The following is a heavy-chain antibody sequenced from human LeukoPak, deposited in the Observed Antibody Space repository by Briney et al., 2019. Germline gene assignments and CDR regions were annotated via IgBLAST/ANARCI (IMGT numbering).Heavy chain of an antibody. D-gene: IGHD1-26*01. CDR3: AKDIRGTYYFHYNMDV. V-gene: IGHV3-23*01. CDR2: IRGSGDTT. J-gene: IGHJ6*02. Sequence: PGGSLRLSCAASGFTFSSYAMNWVRQAPGKGLGWVSAIRGSGDTTYYADSVKGRFTISRDNSKNTLYLQMHSLRAEDTAVYYCAKDIRGTYYFHYNMDVWGQGTTVTVSS. CDR1: GFTFSSYA.